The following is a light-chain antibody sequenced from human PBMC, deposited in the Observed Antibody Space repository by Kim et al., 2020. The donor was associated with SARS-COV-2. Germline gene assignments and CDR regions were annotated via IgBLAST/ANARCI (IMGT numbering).Light chain of an antibody. V-gene: IGKV4-1*01. J-gene: IGKJ2*01. CDR3: QQYYSAPYT. Sequence: DIVMTQSPDSLAVSLGERATINCKSSQTILYNSNHKNYLSWYQQKPGQPPKLLIYWASLRESGVPDRFSGSGFGTDFTLTISSLQAEDVAVYYCQQYYSAPYTFGQGTKLEI. CDR2: WAS. CDR1: QTILYNSNHKNY.